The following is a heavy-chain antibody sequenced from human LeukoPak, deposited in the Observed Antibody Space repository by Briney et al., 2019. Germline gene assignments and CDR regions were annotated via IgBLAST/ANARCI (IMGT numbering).Heavy chain of an antibody. CDR3: ARESKDDFWSGYNDY. D-gene: IGHD3-3*01. V-gene: IGHV4-4*07. J-gene: IGHJ4*02. CDR1: GGSISSYY. CDR2: IYTSGST. Sequence: SETLSLTCTVSGGSISSYYWSWIRQPAGKGLEWIGRIYTSGSTNYNPSLKSRVTMSVDTFKNQFSLKLSSVTAADTAVYYCARESKDDFWSGYNDYWGQGTLVTVSS.